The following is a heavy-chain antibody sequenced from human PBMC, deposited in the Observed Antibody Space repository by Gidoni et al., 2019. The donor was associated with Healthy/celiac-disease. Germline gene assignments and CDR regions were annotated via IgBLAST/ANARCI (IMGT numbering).Heavy chain of an antibody. V-gene: IGHV3-15*01. CDR2: IKSKTDGGTT. CDR1: GFTFSNSW. D-gene: IGHD1-26*01. J-gene: IGHJ4*02. Sequence: EVQLVESGGGLVKPGGSLRLSCAASGFTFSNSWMSWVRQAPGKGLEWVGRIKSKTDGGTTDYAAPVKGRFTISRDDSKNTLYLQMNSLKTEDTAVYYCTSKPSEGGSYRFDYWGQGTLVTVSS. CDR3: TSKPSEGGSYRFDY.